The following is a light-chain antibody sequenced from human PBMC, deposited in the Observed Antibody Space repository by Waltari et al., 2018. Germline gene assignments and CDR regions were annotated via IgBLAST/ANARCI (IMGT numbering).Light chain of an antibody. V-gene: IGKV1-5*03. CDR1: QTINNW. J-gene: IGKJ1*01. CDR2: DAS. CDR3: HQYNTFSGS. Sequence: DIQMTQSPSTLSASVGDKVTITCRASQTINNWLAWYQLKPGKAPKILIYDASTLHSGVPSRVSGSRSETQFTLTISSLQPDDFATYFCHQYNTFSGSFGQGTKVEVK.